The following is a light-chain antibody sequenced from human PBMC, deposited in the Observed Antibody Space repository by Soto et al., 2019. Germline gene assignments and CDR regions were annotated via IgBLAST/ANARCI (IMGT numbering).Light chain of an antibody. CDR1: QNISNW. V-gene: IGKV1-5*01. CDR3: QQYYTLYT. CDR2: DAS. J-gene: IGKJ2*01. Sequence: DIQMTQSPSTLSASVGDRVTITCRASQNISNWLAWYQQRPGRAPNLLIHDASTLESGVPSRFSGSGSVTVFPLTISSLQPDDFATYYCQQYYTLYTFGQGTKLEIK.